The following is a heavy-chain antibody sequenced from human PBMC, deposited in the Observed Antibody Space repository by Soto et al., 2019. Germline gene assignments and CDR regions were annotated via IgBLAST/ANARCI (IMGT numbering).Heavy chain of an antibody. V-gene: IGHV3-23*01. Sequence: EVQLLESGGGLVQPGGSLRVSCAVSGFNFRSHAMSWVRQAPGKGLEWVSGISGHAGATYYTDSVKGRFTISRDNSKNTLFLQMNSLRAEATAIYYCAKAWGTTGIGGWFDSWGQGTLVSVSS. J-gene: IGHJ5*01. D-gene: IGHD1-1*01. CDR2: ISGHAGAT. CDR3: AKAWGTTGIGGWFDS. CDR1: GFNFRSHA.